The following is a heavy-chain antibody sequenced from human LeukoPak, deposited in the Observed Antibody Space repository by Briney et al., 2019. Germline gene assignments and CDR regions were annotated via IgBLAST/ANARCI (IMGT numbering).Heavy chain of an antibody. CDR2: ISWNSGSI. V-gene: IGHV3-9*01. J-gene: IGHJ4*02. CDR1: GFTFSSYS. Sequence: GGSLRLSCAASGFTFSSYSMNWVRQAPGKGLEWVSGISWNSGSIGYADSVKGRFTISRDNAKNSLYLQMNSLRAEDTALYYCATENYYDSSGYQSALDYWGQGTLVTVSS. CDR3: ATENYYDSSGYQSALDY. D-gene: IGHD3-22*01.